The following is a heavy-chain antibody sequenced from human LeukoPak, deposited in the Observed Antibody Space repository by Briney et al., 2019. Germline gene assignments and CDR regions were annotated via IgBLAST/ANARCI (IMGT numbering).Heavy chain of an antibody. CDR1: GGSISGYY. V-gene: IGHV4-59*01. CDR3: ARDVPSNRTMDV. CDR2: IYYSGST. D-gene: IGHD4-11*01. Sequence: SETLSLTWTVSGGSISGYYWSWIRQPPGKGLEWIGYIYYSGSTNYNPSLKSRVTISVDTSKNQFSLKLSSVTAADTAVYYCARDVPSNRTMDVWGKGTTVTVSS. J-gene: IGHJ6*04.